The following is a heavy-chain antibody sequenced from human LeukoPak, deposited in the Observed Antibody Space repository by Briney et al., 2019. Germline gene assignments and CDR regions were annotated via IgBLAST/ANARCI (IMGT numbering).Heavy chain of an antibody. CDR1: GFTVSNNY. CDR2: IYSGGST. V-gene: IGHV3-53*01. CDR3: AKVGSYSERDY. J-gene: IGHJ4*02. Sequence: GGSLRLSCAASGFTVSNNYMSWARQAPGKGLEWVSVIYSGGSTYYADSVKGRFTISRDNSRNTLYLQMNSLRAEDTAVYYCAKVGSYSERDYWGQGTLVTVSS. D-gene: IGHD5-18*01.